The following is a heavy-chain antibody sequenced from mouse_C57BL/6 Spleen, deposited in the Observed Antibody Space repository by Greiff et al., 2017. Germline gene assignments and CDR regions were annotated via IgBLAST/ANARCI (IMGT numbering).Heavy chain of an antibody. V-gene: IGHV14-3*01. CDR1: GFNIKNTY. CDR3: AKIYYGNYEAMDY. J-gene: IGHJ4*01. CDR2: IDPANGNT. Sequence: EVKLQESVAELVRPGASVKLSCTASGFNIKNTYMHWVKQRPEQGLEWIGRIDPANGNTKYAPKFQGKATITADTSSNTAYLQLSSLTSEDTAIYYCAKIYYGNYEAMDYWGQGTSVTVSS. D-gene: IGHD2-1*01.